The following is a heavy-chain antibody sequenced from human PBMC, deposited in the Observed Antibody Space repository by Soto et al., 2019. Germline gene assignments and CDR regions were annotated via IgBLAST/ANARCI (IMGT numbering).Heavy chain of an antibody. D-gene: IGHD5-18*01. CDR2: ISSSSSYI. CDR3: ARDVGGYTDAFDI. V-gene: IGHV3-21*01. J-gene: IGHJ3*02. Sequence: PGGSLRLSCAASGFTFSSYSMNWVRQAPGKGLEWVSSISSSSSYIYYADSVKGRFTISRDNAKNSLYLQMNSLRAEDTAVYYCARDVGGYTDAFDIWGQGTMVTVSS. CDR1: GFTFSSYS.